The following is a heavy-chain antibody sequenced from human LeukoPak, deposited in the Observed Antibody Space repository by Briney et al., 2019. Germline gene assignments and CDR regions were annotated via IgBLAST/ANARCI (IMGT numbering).Heavy chain of an antibody. CDR3: ARGPRRNIVVVPAAIVPSWFDP. J-gene: IGHJ5*02. Sequence: ASVKVSCKASGYTFTSYGISWVRQAPGQGLEWMGWISAYNGNTNYAQKFQGRVTMTRDTSISTAYMELSRLRSDDTAVYYCARGPRRNIVVVPAAIVPSWFDPWGQGTLVTVSS. CDR1: GYTFTSYG. CDR2: ISAYNGNT. D-gene: IGHD2-2*01. V-gene: IGHV1-18*01.